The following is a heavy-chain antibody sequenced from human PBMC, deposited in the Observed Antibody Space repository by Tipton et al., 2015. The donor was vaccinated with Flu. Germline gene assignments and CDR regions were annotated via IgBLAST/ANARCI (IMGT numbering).Heavy chain of an antibody. CDR3: ARHRDTGSYIYYDGMDV. D-gene: IGHD1-26*01. CDR2: IYPGDSDV. J-gene: IGHJ6*02. CDR1: GYSFSSYW. V-gene: IGHV5-51*01. Sequence: QLVQSGAEVKKPGESLKISCKGSGYSFSSYWIAWVRQMPGKGLEWMGIIYPGDSDVRYSPSLRGQVTISADKSISTAYMQWSSLKASDSAMYFCARHRDTGSYIYYDGMDVWGQGTTVTVSS.